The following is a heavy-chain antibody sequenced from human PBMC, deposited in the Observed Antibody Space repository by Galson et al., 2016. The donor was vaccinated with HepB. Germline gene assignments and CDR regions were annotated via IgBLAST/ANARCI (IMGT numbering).Heavy chain of an antibody. V-gene: IGHV4-4*02. J-gene: IGHJ3*02. CDR3: ASYLVQSWAGSDALDT. D-gene: IGHD6-13*01. CDR1: GGSISRTNW. Sequence: SETLSLTCAVSGGSISRTNWWSWVRQPPGKRLEWIGEIFHSGSTNYNPSLKSRVTMSVDLSKNHVSLKLTSVTAVDTAMDYCASYLVQSWAGSDALDTWGLGTMVTVSS. CDR2: IFHSGST.